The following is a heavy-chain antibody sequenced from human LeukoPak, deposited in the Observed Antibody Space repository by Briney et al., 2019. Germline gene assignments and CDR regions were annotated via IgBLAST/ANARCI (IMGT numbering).Heavy chain of an antibody. CDR3: ARVAGIPYYYDSSGPWDY. Sequence: SETLSLTCTVSGGSISSSGYYWSWIRQPPGKGLEWIGYIYYSGSTNYNPSLKSRVTISVDTSKNQFSLKLSSVTAADTAVYYCARVAGIPYYYDSSGPWDYWGQGTLVTVSS. CDR2: IYYSGST. J-gene: IGHJ4*02. D-gene: IGHD3-22*01. CDR1: GGSISSSGYY. V-gene: IGHV4-61*08.